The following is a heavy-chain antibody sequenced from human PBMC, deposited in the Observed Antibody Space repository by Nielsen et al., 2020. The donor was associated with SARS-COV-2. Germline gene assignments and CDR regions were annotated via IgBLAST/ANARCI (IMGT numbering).Heavy chain of an antibody. CDR1: GLTFSGSA. D-gene: IGHD4-17*01. V-gene: IGHV3-73*01. Sequence: GGSLRLSCAVSGLTFSGSAIHWVRQAPGKGLEWVGRIRSKANNYATAYAASVKDRFTISRDESKNMAYLQMNSLRSEDTAVYYCATGPTVTINNWFDPWGQGTLVTVSS. J-gene: IGHJ5*02. CDR3: ATGPTVTINNWFDP. CDR2: IRSKANNYAT.